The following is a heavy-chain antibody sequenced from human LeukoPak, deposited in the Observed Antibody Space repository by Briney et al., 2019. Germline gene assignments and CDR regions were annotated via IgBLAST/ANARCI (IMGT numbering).Heavy chain of an antibody. V-gene: IGHV3-23*01. J-gene: IGHJ4*02. CDR1: GFTFSVYA. CDR3: AKDQSRDYGSGSYFRGVFGY. D-gene: IGHD3-10*01. CDR2: ISYSGGST. Sequence: GGSLRLSCAASGFTFSVYAMTWVRQAPGKGLEWVSSISYSGGSTYYADSVKGRFTISRDNSKNALYLQMNSLRVEDTAVYYCAKDQSRDYGSGSYFRGVFGYWGQGTLVPVSS.